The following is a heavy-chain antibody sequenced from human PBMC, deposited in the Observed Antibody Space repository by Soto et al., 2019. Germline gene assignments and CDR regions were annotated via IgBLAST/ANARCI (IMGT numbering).Heavy chain of an antibody. Sequence: ASVKVSCKASGYTFTGYYMHWVRQAPGQGLEWMGWINPNSGGTNYAQKFQGWVTMTRDTSISTAYMELSRLRSDDTAVYYCASGSGIAAAGASSLGYYGMDVWGQGTTVTVSS. J-gene: IGHJ6*02. D-gene: IGHD6-13*01. CDR2: INPNSGGT. CDR1: GYTFTGYY. V-gene: IGHV1-2*04. CDR3: ASGSGIAAAGASSLGYYGMDV.